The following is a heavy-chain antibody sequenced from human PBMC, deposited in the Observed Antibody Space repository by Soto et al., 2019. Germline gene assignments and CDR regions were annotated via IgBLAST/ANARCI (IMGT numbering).Heavy chain of an antibody. Sequence: SETLSLTCGVYGGSFRNYYWIWVRQPPGKGLEWIGEVNHSGEATYNPSLKSRVMMSVDTSKKQFSLKLRSVTAADTAVYYCVRDGTKTLRDWFDPWGQGMSVTVSS. J-gene: IGHJ5*02. CDR2: VNHSGEA. V-gene: IGHV4-34*01. CDR1: GGSFRNYY. D-gene: IGHD1-1*01. CDR3: VRDGTKTLRDWFDP.